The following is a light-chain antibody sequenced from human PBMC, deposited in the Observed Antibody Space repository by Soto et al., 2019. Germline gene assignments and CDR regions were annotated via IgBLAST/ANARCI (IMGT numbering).Light chain of an antibody. CDR1: RSDIGAYNY. CDR3: SSYTTSFTLV. CDR2: DVS. J-gene: IGLJ2*01. Sequence: QSVLTQPASVSGSPGQSITISCTGTRSDIGAYNYVSWYQQHPGKVPKLMIYDVSNRPSGVSNRFSGSKSGDTASLTISGLQAEDEADYYCSSYTTSFTLVFGGGTKLTVL. V-gene: IGLV2-14*01.